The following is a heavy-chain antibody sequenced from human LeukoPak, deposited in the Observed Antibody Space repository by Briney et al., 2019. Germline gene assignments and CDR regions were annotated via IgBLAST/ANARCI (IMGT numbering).Heavy chain of an antibody. D-gene: IGHD3-9*01. Sequence: GGSLRLSCAASGFTVSSNYMSWVRQAPGKGLEWVSVIYSGGSTYYADSVKGRFTISRDNSKNTLYLQMNSLRAEDTAVYYCAREGGYYDILTGYYTSRSFDYWGQGTLVTVSS. J-gene: IGHJ4*02. CDR3: AREGGYYDILTGYYTSRSFDY. V-gene: IGHV3-53*01. CDR1: GFTVSSNY. CDR2: IYSGGST.